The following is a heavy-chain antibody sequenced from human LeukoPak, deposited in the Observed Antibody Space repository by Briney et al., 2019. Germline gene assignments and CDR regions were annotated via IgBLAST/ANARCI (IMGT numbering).Heavy chain of an antibody. J-gene: IGHJ4*02. CDR3: ARARDCTNGVCYPPSGY. CDR2: ISYDGSNK. D-gene: IGHD2-8*01. Sequence: PGRSLRLSCAASGFTFSSYAMPWVRQAPGKGLEWVAVISYDGSNKYYADSVKGRFTISRDNSKNTLYLQMNSLRAEDTAVYYCARARDCTNGVCYPPSGYWGQGTLVTVSS. V-gene: IGHV3-30*01. CDR1: GFTFSSYA.